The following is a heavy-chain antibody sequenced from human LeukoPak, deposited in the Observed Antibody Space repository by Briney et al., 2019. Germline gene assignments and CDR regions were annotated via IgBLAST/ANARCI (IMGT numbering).Heavy chain of an antibody. CDR1: GYTLTSYA. J-gene: IGHJ1*01. CDR2: INTNTGNP. Sequence: GASVKVSCKASGYTLTSYAMNWVRQAPGRGLEWMGWINTNTGNPTYAQGFTGRFVFSLDTSVSTAYLQISSLKAEDTAVYYCARDERPYYYDSSSSKYFQHWGQGTLVTVSS. V-gene: IGHV7-4-1*02. CDR3: ARDERPYYYDSSSSKYFQH. D-gene: IGHD3-22*01.